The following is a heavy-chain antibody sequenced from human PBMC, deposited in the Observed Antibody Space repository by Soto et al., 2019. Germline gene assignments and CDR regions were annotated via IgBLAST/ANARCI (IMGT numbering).Heavy chain of an antibody. D-gene: IGHD3-16*01. J-gene: IGHJ5*02. CDR3: ARMASFGTLNWFDP. CDR2: MNPGSGKT. CDR1: GYTFINYA. V-gene: IGHV1-8*02. Sequence: ASVKVSCKASGYTFINYAISWVRQATGQGLEWMGWMNPGSGKTGYANKFQGRVTMTRDASTSTAHLELSSLTSEDTAVYYCARMASFGTLNWFDPWGQGTLVTVSS.